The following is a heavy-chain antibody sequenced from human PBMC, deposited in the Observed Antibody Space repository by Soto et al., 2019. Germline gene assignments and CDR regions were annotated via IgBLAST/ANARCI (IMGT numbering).Heavy chain of an antibody. V-gene: IGHV3-15*01. CDR1: GFTFTNAW. CDR2: IKSNADGGTT. J-gene: IGHJ4*02. CDR3: DTDVGKCSSVWFDY. Sequence: EVQLVESGGDLVKPGGSLRISCTASGFTFTNAWMNWVRQVPGKGLEWVGRIKSNADGGTTDYHAPVKGRFTISRDESRNTMYLPKNSLKTDDTAVYYCDTDVGKCSSVWFDYWGQGTLVTVSS. D-gene: IGHD3-10*02.